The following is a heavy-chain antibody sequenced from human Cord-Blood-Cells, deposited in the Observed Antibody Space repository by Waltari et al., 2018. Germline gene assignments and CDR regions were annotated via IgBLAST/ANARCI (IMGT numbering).Heavy chain of an antibody. CDR2: ISGSGGNT. D-gene: IGHD5-12*01. Sequence: EVQLVESGGGLVQPGGSLRLCCAASGFTYSSHAMSWVRQAPGKGREWVSAISGSGGNTYYADSVNGRFTISSDNSNNALYRQMNSLRVEDTAVEYCAKDSVATDYWGQGTLVTVSS. CDR1: GFTYSSHA. J-gene: IGHJ4*02. CDR3: AKDSVATDY. V-gene: IGHV3-23*04.